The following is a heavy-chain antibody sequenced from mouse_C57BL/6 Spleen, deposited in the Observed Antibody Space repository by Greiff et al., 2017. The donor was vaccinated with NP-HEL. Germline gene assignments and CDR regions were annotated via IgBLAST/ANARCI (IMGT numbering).Heavy chain of an antibody. Sequence: DVQLVESGGGLVKPGGSLKLSCAASGFTFSDYGMHWVRQAPEKGLEWVAYISSGSSTIYYADTVKGRFTISRDNAKNTLFLQMTSLRSEDTAMYYCARPYYGSRYWYFDVWGTGTTVTVSS. D-gene: IGHD1-1*01. J-gene: IGHJ1*03. CDR1: GFTFSDYG. V-gene: IGHV5-17*01. CDR3: ARPYYGSRYWYFDV. CDR2: ISSGSSTI.